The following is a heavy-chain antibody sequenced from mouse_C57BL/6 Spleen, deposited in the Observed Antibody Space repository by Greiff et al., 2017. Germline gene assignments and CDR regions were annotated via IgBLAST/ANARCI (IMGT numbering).Heavy chain of an antibody. Sequence: QVQLKESGAELVRPGTSVKVSCKASGYAFTNYLIEWVKQRPGQGLEWIGVINPGSGGTNYNEKFKGKATLTADKSSSTAYMQLSSLTSEDSAVYFCAREGGQLRLQAFAYWGQGTLVTVSA. D-gene: IGHD3-2*02. CDR1: GYAFTNYL. J-gene: IGHJ3*01. CDR2: INPGSGGT. CDR3: AREGGQLRLQAFAY. V-gene: IGHV1-54*01.